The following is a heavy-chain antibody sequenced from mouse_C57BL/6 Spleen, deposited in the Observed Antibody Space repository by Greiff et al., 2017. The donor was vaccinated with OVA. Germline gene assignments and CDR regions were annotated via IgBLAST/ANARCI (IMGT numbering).Heavy chain of an antibody. D-gene: IGHD1-1*01. CDR2: ISYSGST. CDR3: ARGVETMDY. Sequence: DVKLQESGPGMVKPSQSLSLTCTVTGYSITSGYDWHWIRHFPGNKLEWMGYISYSGSTNYNPSLNSRISITHDTSKNHFFLKLNSVTTEDTATYYCARGVETMDYWGQGTSVSVSS. V-gene: IGHV3-1*01. CDR1: GYSITSGYD. J-gene: IGHJ4*01.